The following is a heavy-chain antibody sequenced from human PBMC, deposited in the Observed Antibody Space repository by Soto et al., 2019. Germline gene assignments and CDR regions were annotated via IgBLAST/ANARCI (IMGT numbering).Heavy chain of an antibody. V-gene: IGHV3-23*01. CDR1: GFTFSSYA. J-gene: IGHJ3*02. D-gene: IGHD3-9*01. CDR2: ISGSGGST. CDR3: AKYQDNYDILTGYYNEVAFDI. Sequence: EVQLLESGGGLVQPGGSLRLSCAASGFTFSSYAMSWVRQAPGKGLEWVSAISGSGGSTYYADSVKGRFTISRDNSKNTLYLQMNSLRADDTAVYYCAKYQDNYDILTGYYNEVAFDIWGQGTMVTVSS.